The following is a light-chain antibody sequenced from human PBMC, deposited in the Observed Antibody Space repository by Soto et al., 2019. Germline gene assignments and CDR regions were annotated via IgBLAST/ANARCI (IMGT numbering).Light chain of an antibody. CDR2: GNS. CDR3: QSYDSSRSVV. Sequence: QSVLTQPPSGSGAPGQRVTISCTGSSSKIGAGYDVHWYQQLPGTAPKLLIYGNSNRPSGVPDRFSGSKSGTSASLAITGLQAEDEADYYCQSYDSSRSVVFGGGTKLTVL. J-gene: IGLJ2*01. V-gene: IGLV1-40*01. CDR1: SSKIGAGYD.